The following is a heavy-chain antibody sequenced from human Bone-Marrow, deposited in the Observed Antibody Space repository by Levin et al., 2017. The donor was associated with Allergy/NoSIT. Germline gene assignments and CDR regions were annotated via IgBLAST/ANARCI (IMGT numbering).Heavy chain of an antibody. V-gene: IGHV1-18*01. CDR2: ISVHNAKA. CDR3: AREAAYCGRDCRNWFDP. CDR1: GYTFTSYG. D-gene: IGHD2-21*02. J-gene: IGHJ5*02. Sequence: GGSLRLSCKASGYTFTSYGISWVRQAPGQGLEWMGWISVHNAKAKYARKFEGRVTMTTDTSTNTAYMELRSLRSDDTAVYYCAREAAYCGRDCRNWFDPWGQGTLVTVSS.